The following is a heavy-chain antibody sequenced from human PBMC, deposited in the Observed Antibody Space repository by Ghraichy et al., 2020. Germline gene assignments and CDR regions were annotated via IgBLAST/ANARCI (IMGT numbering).Heavy chain of an antibody. CDR2: INPNSGGT. CDR1: GYTFTGYY. J-gene: IGHJ6*02. CDR3: AREWGGEYSGYDPYYYYGMDV. D-gene: IGHD5-12*01. Sequence: ASVKVSCKASGYTFTGYYMHWVRQAPGQGLEWMGWINPNSGGTNYAQKFQGWVTMTRDTSISTAYMELSRLRSDDTAVYYCAREWGGEYSGYDPYYYYGMDVWGQGTTVTVSS. V-gene: IGHV1-2*04.